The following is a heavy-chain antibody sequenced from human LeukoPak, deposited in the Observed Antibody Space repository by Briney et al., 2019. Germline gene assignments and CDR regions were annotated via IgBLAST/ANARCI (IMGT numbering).Heavy chain of an antibody. J-gene: IGHJ4*02. V-gene: IGHV3-66*01. CDR1: GFTVSSNY. CDR2: IYSGGST. Sequence: PGGSLRLSCAASGFTVSSNYMSWVRQAPGKGLEWVSVIYSGGSTYYADSVKGRFTISRDNSKNTLYLQMNSLRAEDTAVYYCARDPEYYYDSSGYYGYFDYWGQGTLVTVSS. D-gene: IGHD3-22*01. CDR3: ARDPEYYYDSSGYYGYFDY.